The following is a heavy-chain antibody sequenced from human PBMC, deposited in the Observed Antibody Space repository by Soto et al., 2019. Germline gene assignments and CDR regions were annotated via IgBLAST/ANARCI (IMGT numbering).Heavy chain of an antibody. CDR2: IYYSGST. D-gene: IGHD2-21*01. CDR1: VGSISSYY. CDR3: ARHVYCGGDCYRAYWYFDL. V-gene: IGHV4-59*08. Sequence: QVQLQESGPGLVKPSETLSLTCTVSVGSISSYYWSWIRQPPGKGLEWIGHIYYSGSTNYNPSLSTRVTLSVDTSKNQFSRKRSSVTAADTGVYYCARHVYCGGDCYRAYWYFDLWGRGTLVTVSS. J-gene: IGHJ2*01.